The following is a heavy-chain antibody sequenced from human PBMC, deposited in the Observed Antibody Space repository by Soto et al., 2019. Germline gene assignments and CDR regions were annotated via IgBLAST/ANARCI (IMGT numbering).Heavy chain of an antibody. Sequence: SETLSLTCTVSGGSINSGDYYWSWIRPHPGKGLEWIGYIYYSGNTYYNPSLKSRVTLSLDTSKNQFSLKVSSVTAADTAVYYCARSPHILTGYPTYYGIDVWGQGTTVTVSS. J-gene: IGHJ6*02. CDR3: ARSPHILTGYPTYYGIDV. CDR2: IYYSGNT. V-gene: IGHV4-31*03. D-gene: IGHD3-9*01. CDR1: GGSINSGDYY.